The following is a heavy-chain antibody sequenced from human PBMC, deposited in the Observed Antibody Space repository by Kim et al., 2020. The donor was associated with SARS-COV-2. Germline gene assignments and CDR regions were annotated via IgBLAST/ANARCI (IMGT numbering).Heavy chain of an antibody. CDR3: AGGGYSYGYADYYYGMDV. Sequence: SETLSLTCTVSGGSISSYYWSWIRQPPGKGLEWIGYIYYSGSTNYNPSLKSRVTISVDTSKNQFSLKLSSVTAADTAVYYCAGGGYSYGYADYYYGMDV. J-gene: IGHJ6*01. V-gene: IGHV4-59*01. CDR2: IYYSGST. CDR1: GGSISSYY. D-gene: IGHD5-18*01.